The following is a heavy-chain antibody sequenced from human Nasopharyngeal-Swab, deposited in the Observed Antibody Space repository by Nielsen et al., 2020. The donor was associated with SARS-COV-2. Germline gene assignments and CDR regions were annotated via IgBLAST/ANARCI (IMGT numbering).Heavy chain of an antibody. J-gene: IGHJ4*02. V-gene: IGHV3-74*01. CDR3: ARAGGGYSYADY. Sequence: GESLKISCAASGFTFSSYWMHWVRQAPGKGLVWVSRINSDGSSTSYADSVKGRFTISRDNSKNTLYLQMNSLRAEDTAVYYCARAGGGYSYADYWGQGTLVTVSS. CDR2: INSDGSST. D-gene: IGHD5-18*01. CDR1: GFTFSSYW.